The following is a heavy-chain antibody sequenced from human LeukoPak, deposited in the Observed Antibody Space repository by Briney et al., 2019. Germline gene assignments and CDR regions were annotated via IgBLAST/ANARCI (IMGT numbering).Heavy chain of an antibody. J-gene: IGHJ6*02. D-gene: IGHD5-18*01. V-gene: IGHV3-30*03. CDR1: GFTFSNYA. CDR3: ARDRTANYYYGMAV. CDR2: ISYDGSNK. Sequence: GGSLRLSCAASGFTFSNYALHWVRQAPGKGLEWVAVISYDGSNKYYADSVKGRFSISKDNSTNTLYLQMNSLGAKDTADYYCARDRTANYYYGMAVWGQGTTVTVCS.